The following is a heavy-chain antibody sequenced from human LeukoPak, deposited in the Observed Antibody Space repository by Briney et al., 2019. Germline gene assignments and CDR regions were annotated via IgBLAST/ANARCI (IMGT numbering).Heavy chain of an antibody. V-gene: IGHV4-59*01. Sequence: SETLSLTCTVSGGSISSYYRSWLRQPPGQGLEWIGYIYYSGSTNYNPSLKSRVTISVDTSKNQFSLKRGSVTAADTAVYYCARSGGLTAMVFYWGQGTLVTVSS. CDR1: GGSISSYY. D-gene: IGHD2-21*02. CDR2: IYYSGST. J-gene: IGHJ4*02. CDR3: ARSGGLTAMVFY.